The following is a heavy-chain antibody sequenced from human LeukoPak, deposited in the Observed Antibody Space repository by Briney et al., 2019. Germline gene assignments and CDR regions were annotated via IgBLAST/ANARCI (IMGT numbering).Heavy chain of an antibody. CDR3: AVAGSGTFDI. CDR2: ISGSGGST. CDR1: GFTFSSYG. Sequence: GGSLRLSCAASGFTFSSYGMSWVRQAPGKGLEWVSAISGSGGSTYYADSVKGRFTISRDNSRNTLSLQMNSLRVEDTAVYYCAVAGSGTFDIWGQGTVVIVSS. V-gene: IGHV3-23*01. D-gene: IGHD3-10*01. J-gene: IGHJ3*02.